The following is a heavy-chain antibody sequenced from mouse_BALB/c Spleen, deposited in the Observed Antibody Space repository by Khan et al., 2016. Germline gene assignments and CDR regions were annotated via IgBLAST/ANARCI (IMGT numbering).Heavy chain of an antibody. J-gene: IGHJ3*01. CDR3: ALATATAY. D-gene: IGHD1-2*01. V-gene: IGHV14-3*02. CDR2: IDPANGNT. CDR1: GFNIKDTY. Sequence: VQLQQSGAELVKPGASVSLSCTVSGFNIKDTYMHWVKQRPEQGLEWIGRIDPANGNTKYDPKFQGKATITADTSSNPAFLQLNSLTSEDTAVYYCALATATAYWGQGALVAVSA.